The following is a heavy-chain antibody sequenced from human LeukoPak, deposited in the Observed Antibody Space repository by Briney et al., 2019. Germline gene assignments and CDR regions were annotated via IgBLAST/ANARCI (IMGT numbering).Heavy chain of an antibody. D-gene: IGHD2-8*01. CDR2: IYTSGST. Sequence: SETLSLTCTVSGGSISSYYWSWIRQPAGKGLEWIGRIYTSGSTNYNPSLKSRVTMSVDTSKNQFSLKLSSVTAADTAVYYCARLMFLWPPIYFDYWGQGTLVTVSS. V-gene: IGHV4-4*07. CDR3: ARLMFLWPPIYFDY. J-gene: IGHJ4*02. CDR1: GGSISSYY.